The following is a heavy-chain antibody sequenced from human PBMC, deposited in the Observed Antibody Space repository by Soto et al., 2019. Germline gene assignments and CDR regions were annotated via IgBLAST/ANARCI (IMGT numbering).Heavy chain of an antibody. CDR1: GCSIRSGGYY. D-gene: IGHD2-8*02. CDR2: IYYSGST. J-gene: IGHJ6*02. Sequence: PSETLSLSCPVSGCSIRSGGYYWSWIRQHPGKGLEWIGYIYYSGSTYYNPSLKSRVTISVDTSKNQFSLKLSSVTVADTAVYYCARDSDWRSWYYGMDVWGQGTTVPVSS. V-gene: IGHV4-31*03. CDR3: ARDSDWRSWYYGMDV.